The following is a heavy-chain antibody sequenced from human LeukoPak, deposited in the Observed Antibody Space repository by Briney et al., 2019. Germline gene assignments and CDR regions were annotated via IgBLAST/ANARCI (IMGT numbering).Heavy chain of an antibody. CDR3: ARDSGYSSGSPFDY. J-gene: IGHJ4*02. CDR2: IHYSGSS. V-gene: IGHV4-31*03. D-gene: IGHD5-18*01. CDR1: GGSISSGAYY. Sequence: SQTLSLTCTVSGGSISSGAYYWSWIRQLPGKGLEWIGYIHYSGSSYYNPSLKSRLTISVDTSKNQLSLKLNSVTAADTAVYYCARDSGYSSGSPFDYWGQGTLVTVSS.